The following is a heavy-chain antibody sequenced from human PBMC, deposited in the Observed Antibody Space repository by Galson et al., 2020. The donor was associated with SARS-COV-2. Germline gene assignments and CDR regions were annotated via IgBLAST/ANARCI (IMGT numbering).Heavy chain of an antibody. V-gene: IGHV2-5*02. Sequence: SGPTLVKPTQTLTLTCTFSGFSLTTSGVGVGWLRQPPGKALELLALIYWDDDKRYSPSLKRRLTITKDTSKNQVVLTMTNMDPVDTATYYCVHRQGSGPKGSSWYNYWGQGTLVTVSS. D-gene: IGHD6-13*01. CDR2: IYWDDDK. CDR1: GFSLTTSGVG. CDR3: VHRQGSGPKGSSWYNY. J-gene: IGHJ4*02.